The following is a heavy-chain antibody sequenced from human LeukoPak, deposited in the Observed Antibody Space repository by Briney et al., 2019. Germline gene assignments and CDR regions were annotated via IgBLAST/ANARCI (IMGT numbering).Heavy chain of an antibody. CDR3: VRDYCSGVTCYEGY. J-gene: IGHJ4*02. CDR2: IKQDGSEK. Sequence: PGGSLRLSCAASGFTFSNYWMSWVRRAPGKGLEWLANIKQDGSEKYYGGSVKGRFTISRDNAKNSVYLQMNSLRADDTAVYYCVRDYCSGVTCYEGYWGQGTLVTASS. D-gene: IGHD2-15*01. V-gene: IGHV3-7*05. CDR1: GFTFSNYW.